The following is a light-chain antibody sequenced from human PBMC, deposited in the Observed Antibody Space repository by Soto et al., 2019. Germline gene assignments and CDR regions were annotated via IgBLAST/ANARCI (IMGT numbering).Light chain of an antibody. J-gene: IGLJ3*02. V-gene: IGLV2-14*01. CDR2: EVN. Sequence: QSAPTQPASVSGSPGQSITISCTGTSSDVGGYKFVSWFQQVPDKAPKLILYEVNNRPSGVSHRFSGSKSGNTASLTISGLQAEDEADYYCNSYTSSGTRVFGGGTKLTVL. CDR3: NSYTSSGTRV. CDR1: SSDVGGYKF.